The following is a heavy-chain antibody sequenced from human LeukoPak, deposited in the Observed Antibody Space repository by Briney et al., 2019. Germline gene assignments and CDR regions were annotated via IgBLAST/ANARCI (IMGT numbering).Heavy chain of an antibody. V-gene: IGHV1-69*06. Sequence: SVKVSCKASGGTFSSYAISWVRQAPGHGLEWMGGIIPIFGTANYAQKFQGRVTITADKSTSTAYMELSSLRSEDTAVYYCAVSIAAAVLLPLIDYWGQGTLVTVSS. CDR2: IIPIFGTA. CDR1: GGTFSSYA. CDR3: AVSIAAAVLLPLIDY. D-gene: IGHD6-13*01. J-gene: IGHJ4*02.